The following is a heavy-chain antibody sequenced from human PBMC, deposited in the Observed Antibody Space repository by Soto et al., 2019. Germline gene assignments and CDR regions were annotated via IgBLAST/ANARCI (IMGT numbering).Heavy chain of an antibody. CDR1: GYTFTTYD. Sequence: QVQLVQSGAEVEKPGASVKVSCKASGYTFTTYDINWVRQAAGQGLEWMGWMNPNSGNTGYAQKFQGRVTMTRNTSIGTAYMELSSLRSEDTAVYYCARVGIYCSDTSCYSFDFWGQGTVVTVSS. CDR2: MNPNSGNT. V-gene: IGHV1-8*01. D-gene: IGHD2-15*01. J-gene: IGHJ4*02. CDR3: ARVGIYCSDTSCYSFDF.